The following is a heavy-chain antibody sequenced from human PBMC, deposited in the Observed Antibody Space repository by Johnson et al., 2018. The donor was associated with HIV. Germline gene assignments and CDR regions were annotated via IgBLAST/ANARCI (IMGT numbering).Heavy chain of an antibody. CDR2: ISSSSSSI. V-gene: IGHV3-11*04. CDR1: GFTFSDHY. D-gene: IGHD1-26*01. Sequence: QVQLVESGGGLVKPGGSLRLSCVASGFTFSDHYMSWIRQAPGKGLEWVSYISSSSSSIYYADSVKGRFTISRDNAKNSLYLQMNSLRAEDTAVYYCAREGSVGATIFTMFDAFDIWGQGTMVTVSS. J-gene: IGHJ3*02. CDR3: AREGSVGATIFTMFDAFDI.